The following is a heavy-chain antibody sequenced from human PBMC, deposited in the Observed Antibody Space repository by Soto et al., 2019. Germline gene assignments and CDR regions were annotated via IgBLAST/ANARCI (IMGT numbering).Heavy chain of an antibody. D-gene: IGHD6-19*01. J-gene: IGHJ6*02. V-gene: IGHV3-15*07. CDR1: GFTFSNAW. Sequence: PGGSLRLSCAASGFTFSNAWMNWVRQAPGKGLEWVGRIKSKTDGGTTDYAAPVKGRFTISRDDSKNTLYLQMNSLKTEDTAVYYCTTDLGKQWLGYYYYYYGMDVWGQGTTVTVSS. CDR2: IKSKTDGGTT. CDR3: TTDLGKQWLGYYYYYYGMDV.